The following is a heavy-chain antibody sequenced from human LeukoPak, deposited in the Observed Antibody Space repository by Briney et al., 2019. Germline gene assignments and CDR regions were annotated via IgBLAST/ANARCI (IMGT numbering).Heavy chain of an antibody. CDR3: AKGMGLRPPWCFDF. D-gene: IGHD3-16*01. CDR2: IKQDGSEK. Sequence: PGGSLRLSCAASGFAFSSYWMSGVRQAPGKGLEWVANIKQDGSEKYYVDSVKGRFTISRDNSKNTLYLQMHSLRAEDTALYYCAKGMGLRPPWCFDFWGQGTLVTVSS. J-gene: IGHJ4*02. CDR1: GFAFSSYW. V-gene: IGHV3-7*03.